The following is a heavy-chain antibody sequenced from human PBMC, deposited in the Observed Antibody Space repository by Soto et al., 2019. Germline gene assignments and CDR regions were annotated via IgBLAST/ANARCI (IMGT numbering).Heavy chain of an antibody. D-gene: IGHD2-21*02. J-gene: IGHJ5*02. CDR3: ARVTAAALSWWLDP. Sequence: QVQMQESGPGLVTPSGTLSLTCAISGDSVSSAHWWRWVRQPPGKGPAWIGEISHNGDTSYNPSLKSRGTMSVDKSKSQFSLNLTSVTDAYTAKYFCARVTAAALSWWLDPWGQGTLVIVSS. CDR2: ISHNGDT. CDR1: GDSVSSAHW. V-gene: IGHV4-4*02.